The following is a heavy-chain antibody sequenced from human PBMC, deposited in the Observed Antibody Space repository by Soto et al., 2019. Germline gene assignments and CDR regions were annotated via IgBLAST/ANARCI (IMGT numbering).Heavy chain of an antibody. J-gene: IGHJ6*02. CDR3: PRNDTSSTYGMAV. CDR1: GFTFSSYS. Sequence: EVQLVESGGGLVKPGGSLRLSCAASGFTFSSYSMNWVRQAPGKGLEWVSSISSSSFSINYADSVKGRFSISSDNAQNSLHLQINYMRAENTAIYYRPRNDTSSTYGMAVRCQGTTISVSS. V-gene: IGHV3-21*02. CDR2: ISSSSFSI. D-gene: IGHD2-2*01.